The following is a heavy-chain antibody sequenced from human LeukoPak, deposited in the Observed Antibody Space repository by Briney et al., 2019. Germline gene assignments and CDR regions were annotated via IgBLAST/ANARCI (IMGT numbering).Heavy chain of an antibody. CDR1: GGSISSYY. Sequence: PSETLSLTCTVSGGSISSYYWSWIRQHAGKGLEWIGRIYTSGSTNYNPSLKSRVTMSVDTSKNQFSLKLSSVTAADTAVYYCARGRYDSSGYYLPPDYWGQGTLVTVSS. V-gene: IGHV4-4*07. D-gene: IGHD3-22*01. J-gene: IGHJ4*02. CDR3: ARGRYDSSGYYLPPDY. CDR2: IYTSGST.